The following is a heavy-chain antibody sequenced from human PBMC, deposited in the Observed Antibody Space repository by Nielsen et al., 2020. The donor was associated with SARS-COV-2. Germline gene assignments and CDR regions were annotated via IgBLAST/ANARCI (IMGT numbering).Heavy chain of an antibody. Sequence: GESLKISCAASGFTFSSYAMHWVRQAPGKGLEWVAVISYDGSNKYYADSVKGRFTISRDNAKNSLYLQMNSLRAEDTAVYYRARESGYSYGYEGDYYYGMDVWGQGTTVTVSS. CDR2: ISYDGSNK. CDR3: ARESGYSYGYEGDYYYGMDV. J-gene: IGHJ6*02. V-gene: IGHV3-30*04. D-gene: IGHD5-18*01. CDR1: GFTFSSYA.